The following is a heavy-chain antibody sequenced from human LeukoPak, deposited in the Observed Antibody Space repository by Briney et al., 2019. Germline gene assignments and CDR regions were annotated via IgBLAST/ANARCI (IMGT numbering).Heavy chain of an antibody. CDR2: INHSGST. Sequence: SETLSLTCAVDGGSFSGYYWSWIRQPPGKGLEWIGEINHSGSTNYNPSLKSRVTISVDTSKNQFSLKLSSVTAADTAVYYCARTRITIFGVVIPDAFDIWGQGTMVTVSS. J-gene: IGHJ3*02. D-gene: IGHD3-3*01. CDR1: GGSFSGYY. CDR3: ARTRITIFGVVIPDAFDI. V-gene: IGHV4-34*01.